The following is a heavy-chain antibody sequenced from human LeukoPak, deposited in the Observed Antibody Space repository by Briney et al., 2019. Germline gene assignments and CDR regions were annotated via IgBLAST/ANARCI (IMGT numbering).Heavy chain of an antibody. D-gene: IGHD3-10*01. V-gene: IGHV1-69*13. CDR1: GGTFSSYA. CDR3: ARDREGSGSFDAFDI. J-gene: IGHJ3*02. CDR2: IIPIFGTA. Sequence: PSVKFSCKASGGTFSSYAISWVRQPPGQGLEWMGGIIPIFGTANYAQKFQGRVTITADESTSTAYMELSSLRSEDTAVYYCARDREGSGSFDAFDIWGQGTMVTVSS.